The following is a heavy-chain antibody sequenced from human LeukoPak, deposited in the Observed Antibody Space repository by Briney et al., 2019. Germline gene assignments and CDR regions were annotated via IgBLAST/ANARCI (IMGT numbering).Heavy chain of an antibody. D-gene: IGHD3-16*01. J-gene: IGHJ4*02. CDR3: ARKPLGAIDY. Sequence: SETLSLTCTVSGGSISSYYWSWIRQPPGKGLEWIGYIYYSGSTNYNPSLKSRVTISVDTSKNQFSLKLSSVTAADTAVYYCARKPLGAIDYWGQGTLVTVSS. CDR2: IYYSGST. V-gene: IGHV4-59*12. CDR1: GGSISSYY.